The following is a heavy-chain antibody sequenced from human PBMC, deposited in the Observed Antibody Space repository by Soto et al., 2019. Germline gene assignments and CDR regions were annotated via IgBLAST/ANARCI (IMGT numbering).Heavy chain of an antibody. Sequence: QVQLVQSGAEVKKPGSSVKVSCKASGGTFSSYTISWVRQAPGQGLEWMGRIIPILGIANYAQKFQGRVTITPDKSTSTAYMELSSLRSEDTAVYYCARDRMTMVRGVTPNWFDPWGQGTLVTVSS. V-gene: IGHV1-69*08. CDR3: ARDRMTMVRGVTPNWFDP. CDR1: GGTFSSYT. J-gene: IGHJ5*02. D-gene: IGHD3-10*01. CDR2: IIPILGIA.